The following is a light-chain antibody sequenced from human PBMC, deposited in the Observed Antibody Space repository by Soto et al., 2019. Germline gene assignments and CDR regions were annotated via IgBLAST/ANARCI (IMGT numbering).Light chain of an antibody. J-gene: IGLJ2*01. CDR3: SSYTSSSTL. V-gene: IGLV2-14*01. CDR1: SSDVGGYNY. Sequence: QSALTQPASVSGSPGQSITISCTGTSSDVGGYNYVSWYQQHPGKAPKLMIYDVSNRPSGVSNRFSGSKSGNPASLTISGLQAEDEADYYCSSYTSSSTLFGGGTKLTVL. CDR2: DVS.